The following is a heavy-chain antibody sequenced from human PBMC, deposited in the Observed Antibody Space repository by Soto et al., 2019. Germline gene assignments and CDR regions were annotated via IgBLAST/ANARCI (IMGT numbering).Heavy chain of an antibody. V-gene: IGHV4-59*01. Sequence: SETLSLTCTVSGVSISSYYWTWIRQPPGKGLEWIGYIFFNGITNYNPSLKSRVTMSVDTSKNQFSLKLTSVTAADTAVYSCARGGGSGSYAINWFDPWGQGTLVTVSS. CDR1: GVSISSYY. J-gene: IGHJ5*02. CDR3: ARGGGSGSYAINWFDP. CDR2: IFFNGIT. D-gene: IGHD3-10*01.